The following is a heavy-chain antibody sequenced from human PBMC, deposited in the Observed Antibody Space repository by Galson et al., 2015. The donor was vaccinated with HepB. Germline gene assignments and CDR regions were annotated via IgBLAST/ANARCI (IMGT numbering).Heavy chain of an antibody. D-gene: IGHD3-10*01. Sequence: SVKVSCKASGYTFTSYAMHWVRQAPGQRLEWMGWINAGNGNTKYSQKFQGRVTITRDTSASTAYMELSSLRSEDTAVYYCARGFPKELLLWFGERGVGATEAFDIWGQGTMVTVSS. CDR3: ARGFPKELLLWFGERGVGATEAFDI. V-gene: IGHV1-3*01. J-gene: IGHJ3*02. CDR1: GYTFTSYA. CDR2: INAGNGNT.